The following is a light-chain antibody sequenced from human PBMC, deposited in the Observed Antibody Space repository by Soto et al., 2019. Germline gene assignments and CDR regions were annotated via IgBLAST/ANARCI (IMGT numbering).Light chain of an antibody. CDR3: QQYGTSPWT. V-gene: IGKV3-20*01. Sequence: EVVLPQSPGTLSLSPGERATLSCRASQSVSRNYLAWYQQKPGQAPRLLIYGASSRATGIPDRFSGSGSGTDFTLTISRLEPEDFAVYYCQQYGTSPWTFGQGTKVDIK. CDR1: QSVSRNY. J-gene: IGKJ1*01. CDR2: GAS.